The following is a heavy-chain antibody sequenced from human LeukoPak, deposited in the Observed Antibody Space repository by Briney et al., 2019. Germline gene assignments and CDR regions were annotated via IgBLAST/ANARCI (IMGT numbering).Heavy chain of an antibody. CDR1: GFTFSSYE. CDR3: ARYVRKYNWFDP. V-gene: IGHV3-7*01. D-gene: IGHD1-14*01. Sequence: GGSLRLSCAASGFTFSSYEMNWVRQAPGKGLEWVANIKQDGSEKYYVDSVKGRFTISRDNAKNSLYLQMNSLRAEDTAVYYCARYVRKYNWFDPWGQGTLVTVSS. J-gene: IGHJ5*02. CDR2: IKQDGSEK.